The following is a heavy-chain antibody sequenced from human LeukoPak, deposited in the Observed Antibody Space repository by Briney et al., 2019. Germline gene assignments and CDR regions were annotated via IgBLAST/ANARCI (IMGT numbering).Heavy chain of an antibody. V-gene: IGHV3-66*01. D-gene: IGHD3-22*01. CDR1: GLTVSSNY. J-gene: IGHJ3*02. CDR2: IYSGGST. CDR3: VRDGDYYDDSGSPRDAFDI. Sequence: GGSLRLSCAASGLTVSSNYMSWVRQAPGQGLEWVSDIYSGGSTYYADSVKGRFTISRDYSKNTLYLQMNSLRGEDTAMYYCVRDGDYYDDSGSPRDAFDIWGQGTMVTVSS.